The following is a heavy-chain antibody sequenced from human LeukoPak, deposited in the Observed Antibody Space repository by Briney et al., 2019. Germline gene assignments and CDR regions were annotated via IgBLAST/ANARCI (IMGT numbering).Heavy chain of an antibody. V-gene: IGHV4-34*01. CDR3: GRVGSITFDP. J-gene: IGHJ5*02. CDR2: INNSGST. Sequence: PSETLSLTCAVYGGSFSGYYWSWIRQPPGKGLEWIGEINNSGSTNYNPSLKSRVTISVDTSKNQFSLKLSSVTAADTAVYYCGRVGSITFDPWGQGTLVTVSS. D-gene: IGHD3-10*01. CDR1: GGSFSGYY.